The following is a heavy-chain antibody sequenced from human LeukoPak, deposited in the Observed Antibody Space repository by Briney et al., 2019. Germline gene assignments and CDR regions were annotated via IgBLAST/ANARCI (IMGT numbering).Heavy chain of an antibody. D-gene: IGHD2-21*02. J-gene: IGHJ5*02. CDR3: AKSTVVVTSAFDP. Sequence: GGSLRLSCAASGFTFSDYYMSWIRQAPGKGLEWVAVISYDGSNKYYADSVKGRFTISRDNSKNTLYLQMNSLRAEDTAMYYCAKSTVVVTSAFDPWGQGTLVTVSS. V-gene: IGHV3-30*18. CDR1: GFTFSDYY. CDR2: ISYDGSNK.